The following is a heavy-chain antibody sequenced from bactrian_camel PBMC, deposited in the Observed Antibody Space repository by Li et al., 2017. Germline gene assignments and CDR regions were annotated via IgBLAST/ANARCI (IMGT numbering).Heavy chain of an antibody. J-gene: IGHJ4*01. CDR1: EYTVATYF. V-gene: IGHV3S55*01. Sequence: VQLVESGGGSVQAGGSLRLSCALSEYTVATYFMGWFRQAPGKEREGVAVIDSAGSTNYVDSVKGRFTISQDNAENTLFLQMNFLKSEDTAMYYCGAGNCFKAETGIIHMTPAARGQGTQVTVS. D-gene: IGHD3*01. CDR3: GAGNCFKAETGIIHMTPAA. CDR2: IDSAGST.